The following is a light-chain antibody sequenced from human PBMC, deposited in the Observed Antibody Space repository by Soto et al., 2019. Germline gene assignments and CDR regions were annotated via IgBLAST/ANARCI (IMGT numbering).Light chain of an antibody. Sequence: DIQMTQSPSSLSASIGDRVTITCQASEDISNFLNWYQQKPGKAPKLLIYDASILETGVPSRFRGSGSGTDFTLSISSLQPEDFATYSCQQYDDLLFTFGPGTTVDTK. CDR3: QQYDDLLFT. V-gene: IGKV1-33*01. J-gene: IGKJ3*01. CDR2: DAS. CDR1: EDISNF.